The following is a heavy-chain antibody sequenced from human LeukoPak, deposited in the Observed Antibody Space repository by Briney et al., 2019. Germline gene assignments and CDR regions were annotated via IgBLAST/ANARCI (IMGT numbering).Heavy chain of an antibody. CDR1: GFTFSSYA. CDR3: ACRSGWEKSS. CDR2: ISGRGDST. J-gene: IGHJ4*02. D-gene: IGHD6-19*01. V-gene: IGHV3-23*01. Sequence: GGSLRLSCAASGFTFSSYAMSWVRQAPGKGLEWVSDISGRGDSTYYADSVKGRFTISRDNSKNTLYLQMNSLRAEDTAVYYCACRSGWEKSSWGQGTLVTVSS.